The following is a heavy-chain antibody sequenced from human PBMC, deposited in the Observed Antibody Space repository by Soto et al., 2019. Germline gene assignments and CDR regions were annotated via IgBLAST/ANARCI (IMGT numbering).Heavy chain of an antibody. Sequence: GESPKISCQGSGYSFTSHWITWVRQTPVKGLEWMGRIDPSDSYTNYSPSFQGRVTISADRSISTAFLQWSSLEASDTAIYYCARRLSGPKEEYNAYYFYGLDVWGQGTTVTVSS. CDR1: GYSFTSHW. J-gene: IGHJ6*02. D-gene: IGHD1-1*01. CDR2: IDPSDSYT. CDR3: ARRLSGPKEEYNAYYFYGLDV. V-gene: IGHV5-10-1*01.